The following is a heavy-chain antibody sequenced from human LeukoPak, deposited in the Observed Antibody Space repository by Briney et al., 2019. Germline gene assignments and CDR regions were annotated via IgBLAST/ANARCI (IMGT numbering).Heavy chain of an antibody. J-gene: IGHJ5*02. CDR2: IWYDGSNK. D-gene: IGHD1-26*01. V-gene: IGHV3-33*06. CDR3: AEWEYRYNGSYH. Sequence: PGGSLRLSCAASGFTFSSYGMHWVRQAPGKGLEWVAVIWYDGSNKYYADSVKGRFTISRDNSKNTLYLQMNSLRAEDTAVYYCAEWEYRYNGSYHWGQGTLVTVSS. CDR1: GFTFSSYG.